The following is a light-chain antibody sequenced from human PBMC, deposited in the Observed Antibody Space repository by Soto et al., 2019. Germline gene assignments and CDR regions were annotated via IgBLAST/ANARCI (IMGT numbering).Light chain of an antibody. Sequence: DIQMTQSPSPLSASIGDRVTITCRASQSIDNWLAWYQQKPGKATHLLIYDASRLETGVPSRFSGSGSGTDCTLTISSLQADDFATYICQHYNGYPYTFGPGTKLEIK. V-gene: IGKV1-5*01. CDR3: QHYNGYPYT. CDR2: DAS. J-gene: IGKJ2*01. CDR1: QSIDNW.